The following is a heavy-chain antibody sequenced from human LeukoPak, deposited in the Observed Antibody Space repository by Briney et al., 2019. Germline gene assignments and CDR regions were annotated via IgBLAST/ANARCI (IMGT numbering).Heavy chain of an antibody. CDR2: ISYDGSNK. V-gene: IGHV3-30-3*01. CDR1: GFTFSSYA. J-gene: IGHJ4*02. D-gene: IGHD1-26*01. Sequence: PGRSLRLSCAASGFTFSSYAMHWVRQAPGKGLEWVAVISYDGSNKYYADSVKGRFTISRDNSKNTLYLQMNSLRAEDTAVYYCAKDGSSGDFDYWGQGTLVTVSS. CDR3: AKDGSSGDFDY.